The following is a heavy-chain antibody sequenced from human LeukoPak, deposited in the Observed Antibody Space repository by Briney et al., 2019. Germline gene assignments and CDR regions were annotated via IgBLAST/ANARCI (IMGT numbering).Heavy chain of an antibody. CDR3: ARVWASAWPLHYYYYGMDV. V-gene: IGHV1-69*13. D-gene: IGHD3-16*01. CDR2: IIPIFGTA. CDR1: GGTFSSYA. J-gene: IGHJ6*02. Sequence: SVKVSCKASGGTFSSYAISWVRQAPGQGLEWMGGIIPIFGTANYAQKFQGRVTITADESTSTAYMELSSLRSEDTAVYYCARVWASAWPLHYYYYGMDVWGQGTTVTVSS.